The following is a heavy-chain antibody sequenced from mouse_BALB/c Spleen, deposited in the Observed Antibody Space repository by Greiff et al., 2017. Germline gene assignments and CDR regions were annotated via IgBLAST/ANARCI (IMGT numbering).Heavy chain of an antibody. CDR3: ARHRTTEYFDY. CDR1: GFTFSSYT. D-gene: IGHD1-1*01. V-gene: IGHV5-12-2*01. Sequence: EVKLVESGGGLVQPGGSLKLSCAASGFTFSSYTMSWVRQTPEKRLEWVAYISNGGGSTYYPDTVKGRFTISRDNAKNTLYLQMSSLKSEDTAMYYCARHRTTEYFDYWGQGTTLTVSS. CDR2: ISNGGGST. J-gene: IGHJ2*01.